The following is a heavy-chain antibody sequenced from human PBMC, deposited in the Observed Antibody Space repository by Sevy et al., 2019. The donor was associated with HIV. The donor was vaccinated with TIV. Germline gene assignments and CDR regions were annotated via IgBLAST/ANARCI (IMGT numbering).Heavy chain of an antibody. CDR1: GFTFSSYS. Sequence: GESLKISCAASGFTFSSYSMNWVRQAPGKGLEWVSSISSSSYIYYADSVKGRFTISRDNAKNSLYLQMNSLRAEDTAVYYCARDPVGATTRSGRGLIDYWGQGTLVTVSS. V-gene: IGHV3-21*01. CDR3: ARDPVGATTRSGRGLIDY. D-gene: IGHD1-26*01. CDR2: ISSSSYI. J-gene: IGHJ4*02.